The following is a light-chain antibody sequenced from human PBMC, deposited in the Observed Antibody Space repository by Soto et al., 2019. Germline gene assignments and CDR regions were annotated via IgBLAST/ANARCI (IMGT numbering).Light chain of an antibody. V-gene: IGKV1-27*01. J-gene: IGKJ1*01. Sequence: IQMTQSPSSLSASVGDRVIITCRASQGIGNSLAWYQQKAGRVPKLLMHSASTLLSGVPPRFSGSGSGTDFTLTISSLQPEDVATYYCQKYDSAPWTFGQGTKVEIK. CDR3: QKYDSAPWT. CDR1: QGIGNS. CDR2: SAS.